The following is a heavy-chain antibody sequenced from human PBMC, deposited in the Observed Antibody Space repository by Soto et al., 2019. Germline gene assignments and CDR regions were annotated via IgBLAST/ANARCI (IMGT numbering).Heavy chain of an antibody. Sequence: PSATLSLTSIVSGGSISRGSSNWGWIRQPPGQALGRIGTIYYSGSTYYNPSLTSRVTMSVDTPKNQFSLNLTSVTAADTAVYYCARRSRRAMVRGVADAFDIWGQGTMVTVS. D-gene: IGHD3-10*01. J-gene: IGHJ3*02. CDR3: ARRSRRAMVRGVADAFDI. CDR1: GGSISRGSSN. V-gene: IGHV4-39*01. CDR2: IYYSGST.